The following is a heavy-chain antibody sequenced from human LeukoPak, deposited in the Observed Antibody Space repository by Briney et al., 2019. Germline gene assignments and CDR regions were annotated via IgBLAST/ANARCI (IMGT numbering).Heavy chain of an antibody. J-gene: IGHJ6*02. CDR3: ARDANIVVVPAATYYYYYGMDV. V-gene: IGHV1-18*01. Sequence: ASVKVSCKASGYTFTNYGISWVRQVPGQGLEWMGWISAYNGNTNYAQKLQGRVTMTTDTSTSTAYMELRSLRSDDTAVYYCARDANIVVVPAATYYYYYGMDVWGQGTTVTVSS. D-gene: IGHD2-2*01. CDR2: ISAYNGNT. CDR1: GYTFTNYG.